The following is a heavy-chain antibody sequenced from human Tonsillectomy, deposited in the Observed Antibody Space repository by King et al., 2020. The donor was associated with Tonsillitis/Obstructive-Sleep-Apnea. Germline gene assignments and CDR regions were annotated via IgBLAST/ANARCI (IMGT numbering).Heavy chain of an antibody. CDR3: ARPGPDPYCSSTSCYDSNYFYY. D-gene: IGHD2-2*01. CDR2: ISSDGNNK. V-gene: IGHV3-30*04. J-gene: IGHJ4*02. Sequence: VQLVESGGGVVQPGRSLRVSCTASGFTFKNSTPHWVRQAPGKGLEWVAVISSDGNNKYYADSVKGRFTPSRDNSKTTLYLRMNSLRTEDTAVYYCARPGPDPYCSSTSCYDSNYFYYWGQGTLVTVSS. CDR1: GFTFKNST.